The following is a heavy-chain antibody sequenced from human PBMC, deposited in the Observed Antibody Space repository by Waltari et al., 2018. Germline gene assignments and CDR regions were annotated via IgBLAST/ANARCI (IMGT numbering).Heavy chain of an antibody. J-gene: IGHJ6*02. CDR1: GFTFSSYA. D-gene: IGHD6-19*01. CDR2: ISYDGSNK. Sequence: QVQLVESGGGVVQPGRSLRLSCAASGFTFSSYAMHWVRQAPGKGLEWVAVISYDGSNKYYADSVKGRFTISRDNSKNTLYLQMNSLRAEDTAVYYCASARYSSGWSYYYYYYGMDVWGQGTTVTVSS. CDR3: ASARYSSGWSYYYYYYGMDV. V-gene: IGHV3-30*01.